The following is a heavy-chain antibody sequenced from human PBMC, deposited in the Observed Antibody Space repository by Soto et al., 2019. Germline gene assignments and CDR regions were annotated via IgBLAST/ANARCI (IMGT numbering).Heavy chain of an antibody. CDR1: GGSFSGYY. CDR2: INHSGST. V-gene: IGHV4-34*01. CDR3: ARTGHYYGSGSYYKWVDP. J-gene: IGHJ5*02. Sequence: SETLSLTCAVYGGSFSGYYWSWIRQPPGKGLEWIGEINHSGSTNYNPSLKSRVTISVDTSKNQFSLKLSSVTAADTAVYYCARTGHYYGSGSYYKWVDPWGQGTLVTSPQ. D-gene: IGHD3-10*01.